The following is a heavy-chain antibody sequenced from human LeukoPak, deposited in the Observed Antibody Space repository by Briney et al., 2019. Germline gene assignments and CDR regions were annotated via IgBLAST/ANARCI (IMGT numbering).Heavy chain of an antibody. D-gene: IGHD6-13*01. Sequence: GGSLRLSCAASGFTFSRSAMTWVRQTPGKGLGWVSSISSSGNTYYADSVKGRFTISRDNSKNMLYLQMNSLRAEDTAVYYCVKGRISEDGLDFWGQGTLVTVSS. CDR2: ISSSGNT. V-gene: IGHV3-23*01. J-gene: IGHJ4*02. CDR1: GFTFSRSA. CDR3: VKGRISEDGLDF.